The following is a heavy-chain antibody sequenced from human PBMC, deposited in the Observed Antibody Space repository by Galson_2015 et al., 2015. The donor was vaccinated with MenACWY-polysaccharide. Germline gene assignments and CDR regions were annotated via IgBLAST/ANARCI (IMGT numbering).Heavy chain of an antibody. Sequence: LRLSCAASGFTFTNYAMHWVRQAPGKGLEGVAFVSSGGGYNKYYADSVKGRFTISRDNSENTLYLQMNSLRAEEPAVYYCAKKGSSYCSSTSCPPDPLDIWGQGTMVTVSS. V-gene: IGHV3-30-3*02. CDR1: GFTFTNYA. CDR2: VSSGGGYNK. D-gene: IGHD2-2*01. J-gene: IGHJ3*02. CDR3: AKKGSSYCSSTSCPPDPLDI.